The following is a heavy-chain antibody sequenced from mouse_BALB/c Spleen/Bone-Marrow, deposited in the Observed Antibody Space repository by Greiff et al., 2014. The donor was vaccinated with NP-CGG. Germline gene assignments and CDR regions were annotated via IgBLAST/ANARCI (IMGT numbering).Heavy chain of an antibody. CDR1: GFTFTDYY. CDR2: IRNKANGYTT. CDR3: ARGWITTGFAY. V-gene: IGHV7-3*02. D-gene: IGHD1-1*01. Sequence: EVKLVESGGGLVQPGGSLRLSCATSGFTFTDYYMSWVRQPPGKALEWLGFIRNKANGYTTEYSASVKGRFTISRDNSQSILYLQMNTLRAEDSATYYCARGWITTGFAYWGQETLVTVSA. J-gene: IGHJ3*01.